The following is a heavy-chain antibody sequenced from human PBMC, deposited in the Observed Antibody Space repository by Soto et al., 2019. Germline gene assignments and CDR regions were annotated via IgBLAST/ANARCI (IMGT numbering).Heavy chain of an antibody. CDR2: INAGNGNT. J-gene: IGHJ6*03. CDR3: ARPSLSGPFYYYYMDV. V-gene: IGHV1-3*01. D-gene: IGHD2-15*01. Sequence: GASVKVSCKASGYTFTSYAMHWVRQAPGQRLEWMGWINAGNGNTKYSQKFQGRVTITRDTSASTAYMELSSLRSEDTAVYYCARPSLSGPFYYYYMDVWGKGTTVTXSS. CDR1: GYTFTSYA.